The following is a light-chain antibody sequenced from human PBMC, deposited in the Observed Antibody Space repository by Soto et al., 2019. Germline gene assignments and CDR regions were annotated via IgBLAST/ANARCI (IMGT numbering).Light chain of an antibody. V-gene: IGLV1-44*01. J-gene: IGLJ2*01. CDR2: IDN. Sequence: QAVVTQPPSASGTPGQRVTISCSGGSSNIGSNTVNWYQQLPGTAPKLFIYIDNQRPSGVPDRFSGSKSGTSASLAISGLQSDDEAGYYCAAWDDSLNGPVFGGGTKLTVL. CDR3: AAWDDSLNGPV. CDR1: SSNIGSNT.